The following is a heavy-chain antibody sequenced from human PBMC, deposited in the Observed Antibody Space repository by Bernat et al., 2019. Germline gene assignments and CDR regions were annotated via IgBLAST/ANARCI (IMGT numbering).Heavy chain of an antibody. V-gene: IGHV3-15*01. D-gene: IGHD1-26*01. Sequence: EVQLVESGGGLVKPGGCLRLSCAASGFIFSDAWMSWVRQAPGKGLEWVGRIKSKTDGETIDYAAPVKGRFTISRDDSKNTLYLQMNSLKTEDTAVYYCTTDRFIVGATVPSTYWGQGTLVTVSS. CDR1: GFIFSDAW. CDR2: IKSKTDGETI. CDR3: TTDRFIVGATVPSTY. J-gene: IGHJ4*02.